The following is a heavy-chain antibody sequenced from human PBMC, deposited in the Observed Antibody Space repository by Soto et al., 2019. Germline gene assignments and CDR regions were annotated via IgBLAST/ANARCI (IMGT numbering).Heavy chain of an antibody. V-gene: IGHV1-69*01. D-gene: IGHD3-3*01. J-gene: IGHJ5*02. CDR1: RGTFSNYA. Sequence: QVQLVQTGAEVKRPGSSVNVSCMASRGTFSNYAILWVRQAPGQGLEWMGGIVPIHDTTDYAQKFQGRVTITADQPSSTAYMELRTLGSEDTAVYYCAADYDGLLSWGQGTLVTVSS. CDR2: IVPIHDTT. CDR3: AADYDGLLS.